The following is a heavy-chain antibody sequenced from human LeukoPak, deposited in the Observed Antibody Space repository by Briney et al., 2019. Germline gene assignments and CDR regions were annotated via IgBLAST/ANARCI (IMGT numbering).Heavy chain of an antibody. D-gene: IGHD3-3*01. CDR2: INPSGGST. CDR3: AREVAVGRAESIFGVVITPAIYFDY. Sequence: ASVKVSCKASGYTFTSYYMHWVRQAPGQGLEWMGIINPSGGSTSYAQKFQGRVTMTRDMSTSTVYMELSSLRSEDTAVYYCAREVAVGRAESIFGVVITPAIYFDYWGQGTLVTVSS. J-gene: IGHJ4*02. V-gene: IGHV1-46*01. CDR1: GYTFTSYY.